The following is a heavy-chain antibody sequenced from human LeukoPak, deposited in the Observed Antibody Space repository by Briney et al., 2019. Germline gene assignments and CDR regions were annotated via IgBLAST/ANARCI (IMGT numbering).Heavy chain of an antibody. CDR2: IIPVFGTA. Sequence: ASVKVSCKASGGTFNSYVISWVRQAPGQGLEWMGGIIPVFGTANYAQKFQGRVTITADESTSTAYMELSSLRSEDTAVYYCARQSSGGYWNYYDYWGQGTLVTVSS. D-gene: IGHD1-1*01. CDR1: GGTFNSYV. V-gene: IGHV1-69*13. CDR3: ARQSSGGYWNYYDY. J-gene: IGHJ4*02.